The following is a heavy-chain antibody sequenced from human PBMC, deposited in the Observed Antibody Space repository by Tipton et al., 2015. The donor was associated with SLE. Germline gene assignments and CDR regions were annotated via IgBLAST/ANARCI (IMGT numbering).Heavy chain of an antibody. Sequence: TLSLTCTVSGGSISSGDYYWSWIRQPPGKGLEWIGYIYYSGNTYYNPSLKSRVTISVDTSKNQFSLKLSSVTAADTAVYYCARSSYDFWSGYLNWFDPWGQGTLVTVSS. V-gene: IGHV4-30-4*08. CDR1: GGSISSGDYY. CDR3: ARSSYDFWSGYLNWFDP. CDR2: IYYSGNT. J-gene: IGHJ5*02. D-gene: IGHD3-3*01.